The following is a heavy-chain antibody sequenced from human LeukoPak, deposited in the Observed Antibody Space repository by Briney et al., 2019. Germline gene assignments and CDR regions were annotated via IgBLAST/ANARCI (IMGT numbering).Heavy chain of an antibody. CDR1: GFTFSNYW. Sequence: PGGSLRLSCAASGFTFSNYWMSWVRQAPGKGLEWVANIKKDGSEKCYVDSVKGRFTISRDNAKNSLYLQMNSLRAEDTAVYYCARGRLWVMGATTYYDYWGQGTLVTVSS. CDR2: IKKDGSEK. J-gene: IGHJ4*02. D-gene: IGHD1-26*01. CDR3: ARGRLWVMGATTYYDY. V-gene: IGHV3-7*05.